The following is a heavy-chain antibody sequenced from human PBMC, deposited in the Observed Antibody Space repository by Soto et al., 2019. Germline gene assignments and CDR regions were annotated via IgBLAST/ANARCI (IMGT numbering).Heavy chain of an antibody. CDR2: IYSGGST. D-gene: IGHD4-4*01. CDR3: ARDLYSNDYYYYYGMDV. Sequence: LRLSCAASGFTVSSNYMSWVRQAPGKGLEWVSVIYSGGSTYYADSVKGRFTISRDNSKNTLYLQMNSLRAEDTAVYYCARDLYSNDYYYYYGMDVWGQGTTVTVSS. CDR1: GFTVSSNY. V-gene: IGHV3-53*01. J-gene: IGHJ6*02.